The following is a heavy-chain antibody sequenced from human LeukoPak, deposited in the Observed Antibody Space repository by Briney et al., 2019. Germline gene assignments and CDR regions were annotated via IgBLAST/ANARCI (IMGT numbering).Heavy chain of an antibody. Sequence: PGGSLRLSCAASGFTFSSYSMNWVRQAPGKGLEWVSSISSSSSYIYYADSVKGRFTISRDNAKNSLYLQMNSLRAEDTAVYYCARADCSSTSCYWGFGYYYYGMDVWGQGTTVTVSS. CDR2: ISSSSSYI. J-gene: IGHJ6*02. CDR3: ARADCSSTSCYWGFGYYYYGMDV. CDR1: GFTFSSYS. D-gene: IGHD2-2*01. V-gene: IGHV3-21*01.